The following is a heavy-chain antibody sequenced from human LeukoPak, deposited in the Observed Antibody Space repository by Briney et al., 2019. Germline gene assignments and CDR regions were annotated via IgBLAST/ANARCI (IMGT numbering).Heavy chain of an antibody. V-gene: IGHV3-30*04. CDR1: GFTFSNYA. J-gene: IGHJ4*02. CDR3: ARGPDYDILADYFDS. CDR2: ISYDGSNK. D-gene: IGHD3-9*01. Sequence: PGGSLRLSCAASGFTFSNYALHWVRQAPGKGLEWVAVISYDGSNKFYADSVRGRFTISKDNSKNTLFLQMNSLRPEDTAVYYCARGPDYDILADYFDSWGQGTLVTVSS.